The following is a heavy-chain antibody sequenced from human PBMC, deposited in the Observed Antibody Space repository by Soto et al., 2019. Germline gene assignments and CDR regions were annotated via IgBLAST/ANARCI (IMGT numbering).Heavy chain of an antibody. CDR3: ARGGSNDCQVAFDI. J-gene: IGHJ3*02. CDR2: INHRGSN. V-gene: IGHV4-34*01. Sequence: QLQQWGAGLLKPSETLSLTCVVSGGSFSTYYYNWIRQSPGKGREWIGEINHRGSNNYSPSLKSPVTMSLDTPKIQFYLKLTSVTAADTAVYYCARGGSNDCQVAFDIWGQGTIVTVSP. D-gene: IGHD1-26*01. CDR1: GGSFSTYY.